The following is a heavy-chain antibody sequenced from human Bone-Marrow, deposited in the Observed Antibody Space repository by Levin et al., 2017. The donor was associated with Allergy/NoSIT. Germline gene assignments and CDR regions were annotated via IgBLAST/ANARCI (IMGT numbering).Heavy chain of an antibody. Sequence: ASETLSLTCTVSGGSISSGDYYWSWIRQPPGKGLEWIGYIYYSGSTYYNPSLKSRVTISVDTSKNQFSLKLSSVTAADTAVYYCAREESRPEYGAGKTGGVNWFDPWGQGTLVTVSS. D-gene: IGHD3-10*01. CDR3: AREESRPEYGAGKTGGVNWFDP. CDR2: IYYSGST. CDR1: GGSISSGDYY. V-gene: IGHV4-30-4*01. J-gene: IGHJ5*02.